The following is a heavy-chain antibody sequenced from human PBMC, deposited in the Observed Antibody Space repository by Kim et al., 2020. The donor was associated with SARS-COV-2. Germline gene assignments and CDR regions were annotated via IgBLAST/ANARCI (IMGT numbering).Heavy chain of an antibody. CDR3: ARTAPAYCSSTSCYTPPYYYYMDV. J-gene: IGHJ6*03. D-gene: IGHD2-2*02. V-gene: IGHV4-31*03. CDR1: GGSISSGGYY. Sequence: SETLSLTCTVSGGSISSGGYYWSWIRQHPGKGLEWIGYIYYSGSTYYNPSLKSRVTISVDTSKNQFSLKLSSVTAADTAVYYCARTAPAYCSSTSCYTPPYYYYMDVWGKGTTVTVSS. CDR2: IYYSGST.